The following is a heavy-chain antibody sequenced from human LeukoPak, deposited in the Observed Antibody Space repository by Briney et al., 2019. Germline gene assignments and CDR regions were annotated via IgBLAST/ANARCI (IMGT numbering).Heavy chain of an antibody. CDR1: GFTFSSYD. V-gene: IGHV3-13*01. CDR2: IGTAGDT. CDR3: ARANYYYYGMDV. Sequence: GGSLRLSCAASGFTFSSYDMHWVRQATGKGLEWVSAIGTAGDTYYPGSVKGRFSISRENAKNSLYFQMNSLRAGDTAVYYCARANYYYYGMDVWGQGTTVTVSS. J-gene: IGHJ6*02.